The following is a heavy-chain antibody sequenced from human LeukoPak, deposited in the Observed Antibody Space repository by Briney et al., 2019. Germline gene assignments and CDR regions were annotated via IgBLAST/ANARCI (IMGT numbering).Heavy chain of an antibody. Sequence: PGGSLRLSCAASGFTFSSYAMSWVRQAPGKGLEWVSAISGSGGSTYYADSVKGRFTISRDNSKNTLYLQMNSLRAEDTAVYYCAKVYYDFWSGYYYGEGAFDIWGQGTMVTVSS. CDR2: ISGSGGST. CDR3: AKVYYDFWSGYYYGEGAFDI. CDR1: GFTFSSYA. D-gene: IGHD3-3*01. J-gene: IGHJ3*02. V-gene: IGHV3-23*01.